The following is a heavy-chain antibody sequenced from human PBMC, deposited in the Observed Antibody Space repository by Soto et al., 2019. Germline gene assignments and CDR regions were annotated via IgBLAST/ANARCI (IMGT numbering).Heavy chain of an antibody. J-gene: IGHJ4*02. Sequence: QVQLQQSGPGLVKPSQTLSLTCTVSGGSISSGDYYWSWIRQPPGKGLEWIGYIYYSGSTYYNPSLKSRVTMSVDTCKNQFSLKLSSMTAADTAVYYCARGELSFYFDSWGPGTLVTVSS. CDR2: IYYSGST. CDR3: ARGELSFYFDS. D-gene: IGHD3-16*02. V-gene: IGHV4-30-4*01. CDR1: GGSISSGDYY.